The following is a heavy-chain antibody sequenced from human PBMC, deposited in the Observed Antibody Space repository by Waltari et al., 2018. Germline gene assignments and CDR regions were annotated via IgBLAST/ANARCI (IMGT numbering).Heavy chain of an antibody. CDR1: GGSFSGYY. D-gene: IGHD3-22*01. CDR2: INHSGST. Sequence: QVQLQQWGAGLLKPSETLSLTCAVYGGSFSGYYWSWIRQPPGKGLEWIGEINHSGSTNYNPSLKSRVTISVDTSKNQFSLKLSSVTAADTAVYYCASMGSSGQAFDIWGQGTMVTVSS. V-gene: IGHV4-34*01. J-gene: IGHJ3*02. CDR3: ASMGSSGQAFDI.